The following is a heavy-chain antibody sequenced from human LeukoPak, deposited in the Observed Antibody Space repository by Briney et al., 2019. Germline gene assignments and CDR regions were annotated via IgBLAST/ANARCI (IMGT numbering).Heavy chain of an antibody. D-gene: IGHD3-22*01. CDR3: ARNYYDSSGYGYYYYYMDV. V-gene: IGHV1-8*01. Sequence: GASVKVSCKASGYTFTRYDINWVRQATGQGLEWMGWMNPNSGNTGYAQKFQGRVTMTRNTSISTAYMELSSLRSEDTAVYYCARNYYDSSGYGYYYYYMDVWGKGTTVTVSS. CDR2: MNPNSGNT. CDR1: GYTFTRYD. J-gene: IGHJ6*03.